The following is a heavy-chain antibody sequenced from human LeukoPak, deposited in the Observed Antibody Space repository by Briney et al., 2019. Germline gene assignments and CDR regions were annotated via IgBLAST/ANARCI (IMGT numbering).Heavy chain of an antibody. CDR1: GFTFSSYA. CDR3: ARDPQIDSYDY. Sequence: GGSLRLSCAASGFTFSSYAMSWVRQAPGKGLEWVSAISGSGGSTYYADSVKGRFTISRDNAKNSLYLQMNSLRAEDTAVYYCARDPQIDSYDYWGQGTLVTVSS. D-gene: IGHD2/OR15-2a*01. CDR2: ISGSGGST. V-gene: IGHV3-23*01. J-gene: IGHJ4*02.